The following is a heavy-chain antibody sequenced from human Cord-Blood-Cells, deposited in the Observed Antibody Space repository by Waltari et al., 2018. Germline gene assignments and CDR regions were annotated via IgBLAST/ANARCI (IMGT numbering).Heavy chain of an antibody. J-gene: IGHJ3*02. CDR3: ARGATDAFDI. CDR2: IAWDEAK. Sequence: QVTLKESGPALVKPTQTLTLNCTFSGFSLSTSGMRVSWIRQPPGKALEWLARIAWDEAKFYSTSLKTRLTISKDTSKNQVVLTMTNMDPVETATYYCARGATDAFDIWGQGTMVTVSS. CDR1: GFSLSTSGMR. V-gene: IGHV2-70*04. D-gene: IGHD1-26*01.